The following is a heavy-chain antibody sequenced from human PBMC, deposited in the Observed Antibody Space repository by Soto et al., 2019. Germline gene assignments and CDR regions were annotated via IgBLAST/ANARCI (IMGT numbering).Heavy chain of an antibody. CDR1: GFTFSSYW. D-gene: IGHD3-3*01. CDR2: IKQDGSEK. V-gene: IGHV3-7*03. CDR3: ARVSITIFGVRFDP. J-gene: IGHJ5*02. Sequence: PGGSLRLSCAASGFTFSSYWMSWVRQAPGKGLEWVANIKQDGSEKYYVDSVKGRFTISRDNAKNSLYLQMNSLRAEDTAVYYCARVSITIFGVRFDPWGQGTLVTVSS.